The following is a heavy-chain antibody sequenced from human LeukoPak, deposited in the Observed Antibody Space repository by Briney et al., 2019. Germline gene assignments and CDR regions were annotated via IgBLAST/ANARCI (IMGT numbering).Heavy chain of an antibody. J-gene: IGHJ6*03. CDR3: ARGPDTAMVILPYYYYMDV. Sequence: GASVKVSCKASGYTFTSYDINWVRQATGQGLEWMGWMNPNSGNTGYAQKFQGRVTMTRNTSISTAYMELSSLRSEDTAVYYCARGPDTAMVILPYYYYMDVWGKGTTVTISS. D-gene: IGHD5-18*01. CDR2: MNPNSGNT. CDR1: GYTFTSYD. V-gene: IGHV1-8*01.